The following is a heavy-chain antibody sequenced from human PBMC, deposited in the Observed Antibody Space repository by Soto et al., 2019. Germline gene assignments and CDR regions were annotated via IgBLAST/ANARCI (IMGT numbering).Heavy chain of an antibody. CDR3: SSIEAYDY. CDR1: AGSISSYY. Sequence: SQTRSLTWILSAGSISSYYWSWIRQPAGNGPEWNGPIYTSGSTSYNPSLKSRVTMSVDTSKNQFSLRLSSVTAADTAVYCCSSIEAYDYWGQGTLVTVSS. J-gene: IGHJ4*02. CDR2: IYTSGST. V-gene: IGHV4-4*07.